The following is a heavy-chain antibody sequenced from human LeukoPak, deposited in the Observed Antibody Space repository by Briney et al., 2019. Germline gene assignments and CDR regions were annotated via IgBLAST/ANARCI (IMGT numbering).Heavy chain of an antibody. D-gene: IGHD2-8*02. CDR3: AKGTGINHYHWFDP. Sequence: PSETLSLTCTVSGGSISSYFWSWIRQPAGKGPEWIGRTYTSGYTNYNPSLKSRVTMSVDTSKKQFSLKLSSVTAADTALYYCAKGTGINHYHWFDPWGQGTLVTVSS. J-gene: IGHJ5*02. V-gene: IGHV4-4*07. CDR2: TYTSGYT. CDR1: GGSISSYF.